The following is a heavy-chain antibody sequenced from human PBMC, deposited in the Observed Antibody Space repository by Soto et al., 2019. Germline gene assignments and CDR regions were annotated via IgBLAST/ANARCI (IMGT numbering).Heavy chain of an antibody. D-gene: IGHD5-12*01. J-gene: IGHJ4*02. CDR1: GGSINTFY. V-gene: IGHV4-4*07. CDR3: AREGSYSAYNFAHGIQLWSFDF. Sequence: QVRLQESGPGLLKPSETLSLTCTVSGGSINTFYWSWVRQPAGKGLEWIGRIFSSGCTSFNPSLESRVAMSVDTSKNPFSLNLSSVTAADMAVYYCAREGSYSAYNFAHGIQLWSFDFWGQGALVTVSS. CDR2: IFSSGCT.